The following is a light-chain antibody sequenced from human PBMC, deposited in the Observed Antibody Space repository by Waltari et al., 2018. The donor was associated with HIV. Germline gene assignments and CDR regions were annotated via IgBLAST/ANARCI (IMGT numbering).Light chain of an antibody. Sequence: DIQMTQSPSSLSASGGDRGTITCRASQTINSNLNWYQQIPGKAPKLLIFGASSLQSGVPARFSGSGSGTDFTLTVSSLQPDDFATNFCQQTYRIPQTFGQRTRVDIK. CDR3: QQTYRIPQT. CDR1: QTINSN. CDR2: GAS. J-gene: IGKJ5*01. V-gene: IGKV1-39*01.